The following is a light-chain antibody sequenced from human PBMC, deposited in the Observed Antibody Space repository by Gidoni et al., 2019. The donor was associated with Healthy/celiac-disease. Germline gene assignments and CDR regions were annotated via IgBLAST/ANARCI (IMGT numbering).Light chain of an antibody. CDR2: GAS. Sequence: EIVMTQSPATLSVSPGERATLSCRASQSVSSILAWYQQKPGQAPRLLIYGASTRATGIPARFSGSGSGTEFTLTISSLQSEDFAVYYCQQYKNWPGTFGQGTKVEIK. J-gene: IGKJ1*01. CDR3: QQYKNWPGT. CDR1: QSVSSI. V-gene: IGKV3-15*01.